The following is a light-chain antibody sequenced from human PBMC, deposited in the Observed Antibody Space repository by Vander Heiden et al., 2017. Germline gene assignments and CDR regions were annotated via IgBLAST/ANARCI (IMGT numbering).Light chain of an antibody. Sequence: QSALTQPPSPSGSPGQSVTISCPGTSSDVGNYHNVQWYQQHPGKAPKLMIEYVNRRASGVPLRFSGAKSANTASLTVSGLQAEDEAVYYCSSNAGSNNLVFGGGTRLTVL. J-gene: IGLJ3*02. CDR3: SSNAGSNNLV. CDR2: YVN. CDR1: SSDVGNYHN. V-gene: IGLV2-8*01.